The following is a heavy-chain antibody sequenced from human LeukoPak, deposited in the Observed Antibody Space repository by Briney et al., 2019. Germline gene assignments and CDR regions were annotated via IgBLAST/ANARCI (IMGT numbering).Heavy chain of an antibody. Sequence: SVKVSCKASGGIFTSKALSWVRQAPGQGLEWMGGIIPMFRTANYGQKLQGRVTMTTDTSTSTAYMELKSLRSDDTAVYYCARASISGHRGKNFDYWGQGTLVTVST. CDR1: GGIFTSKA. V-gene: IGHV1-69*05. CDR3: ARASISGHRGKNFDY. CDR2: IIPMFRTA. J-gene: IGHJ4*02. D-gene: IGHD2-21*01.